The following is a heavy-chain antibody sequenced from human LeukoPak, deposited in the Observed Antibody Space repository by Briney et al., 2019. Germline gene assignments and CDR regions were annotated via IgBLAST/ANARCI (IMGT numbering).Heavy chain of an antibody. CDR3: ARLKNWFDP. V-gene: IGHV4-61*05. CDR1: GGSIRSSSYY. CDR2: IYSSGTT. J-gene: IGHJ5*02. Sequence: SETLSLTCTVSGGSIRSSSYYWGWIRQPPGKGLEWIGYIYSSGTTNYNPSFKSRVTISVDTSKSQFSLKLSSVTAADTAVYYCARLKNWFDPWGQGTLVTVSS.